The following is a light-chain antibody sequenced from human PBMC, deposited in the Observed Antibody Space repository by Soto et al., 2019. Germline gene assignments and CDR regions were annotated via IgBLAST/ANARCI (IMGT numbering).Light chain of an antibody. CDR1: QGLVNW. J-gene: IGKJ4*01. V-gene: IGKV1-12*01. CDR3: QQTSSLPLT. CDR2: AAS. Sequence: DIQVTQSPSSVSASVGDRVTITCRASQGLVNWLAWYQQKPGKAPKLLIYAASSFHSGVPSRFSGSGSGTDFTLTISSLQPEDFATYYCQQTSSLPLTCGGGTKVEIK.